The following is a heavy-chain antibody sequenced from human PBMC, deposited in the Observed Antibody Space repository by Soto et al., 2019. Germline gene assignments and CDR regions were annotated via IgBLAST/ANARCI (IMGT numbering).Heavy chain of an antibody. CDR3: AKEGGYCSSTSCYGRVYY. Sequence: EVQLLESGGGLVQPGGSLRLSCAASGFTFSSYAMSWVRQAPGKGLEWVSAISDSGGSTYYADSVKGRFTISRDNSKNTLYLQMNSLRAEDTAVYYCAKEGGYCSSTSCYGRVYYWGQGTLVTVSS. D-gene: IGHD2-2*03. J-gene: IGHJ4*02. CDR2: ISDSGGST. CDR1: GFTFSSYA. V-gene: IGHV3-23*01.